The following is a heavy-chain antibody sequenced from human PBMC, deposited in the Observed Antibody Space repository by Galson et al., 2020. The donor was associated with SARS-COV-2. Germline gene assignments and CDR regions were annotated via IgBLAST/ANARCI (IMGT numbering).Heavy chain of an antibody. CDR3: ARDGGGDYYDSRGDYKKAMDV. CDR2: ISAHSGDT. J-gene: IGHJ6*02. D-gene: IGHD3-22*01. V-gene: IGHV1-18*04. Sequence: ASVKVSCKASGYTFNLYTISWVRQAPGHGIEWMGGISAHSGDTNSAQKLKGRVTMTTDTSTSTAYMELRSLRSDDTAVYYWARDGGGDYYDSRGDYKKAMDVWGQGTTVSVSS. CDR1: GYTFNLYT.